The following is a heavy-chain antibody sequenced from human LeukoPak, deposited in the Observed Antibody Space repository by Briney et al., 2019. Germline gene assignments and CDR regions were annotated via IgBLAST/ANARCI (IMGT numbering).Heavy chain of an antibody. Sequence: GGSLRLSCAASGFTVSSNYMSWVRQAPGKGLEWVSVSYSGGSTYYADSVKGRFTISRDNSKNTLYLQMNSLRAEDTAVYYCARERKITMTNYYYYYGMDVWGQGTTVTVSS. CDR2: SYSGGST. D-gene: IGHD3-22*01. CDR1: GFTVSSNY. CDR3: ARERKITMTNYYYYYGMDV. J-gene: IGHJ6*02. V-gene: IGHV3-66*01.